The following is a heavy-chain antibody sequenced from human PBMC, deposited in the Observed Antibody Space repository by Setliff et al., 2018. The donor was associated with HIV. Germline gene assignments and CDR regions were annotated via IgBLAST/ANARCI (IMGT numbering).Heavy chain of an antibody. J-gene: IGHJ6*02. Sequence: GGSLRLSCEASGFRVTDTYMAWVRQAPGKGLEWVTLIYKAGKTYYADFVKGRFTIARDDTKNSLYLQMNSLGVEDTAIYFCVRGKRYAYTSGGLDVWGQGTTVTVSS. CDR1: GFRVTDTY. CDR2: IYKAGKT. D-gene: IGHD3-16*01. V-gene: IGHV3-66*01. CDR3: VRGKRYAYTSGGLDV.